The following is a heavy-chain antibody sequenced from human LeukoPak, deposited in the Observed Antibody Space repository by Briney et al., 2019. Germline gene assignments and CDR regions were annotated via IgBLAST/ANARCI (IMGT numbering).Heavy chain of an antibody. J-gene: IGHJ1*01. V-gene: IGHV3-74*01. CDR3: ARAGIQLWPGYFQH. CDR1: GFTFSSYW. CDR2: INSDGSST. D-gene: IGHD5-18*01. Sequence: PGGSLRLSCAASGFTFSSYWMHWVRQAPGKGLVWVSRINSDGSSTSYADSVKGRFTISRDNAKNTLYLQMNSLRAEDTAVYYCARAGIQLWPGYFQHWGQGTLVTVSS.